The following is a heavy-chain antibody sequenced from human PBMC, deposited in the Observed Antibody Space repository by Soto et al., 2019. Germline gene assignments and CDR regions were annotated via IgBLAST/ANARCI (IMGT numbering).Heavy chain of an antibody. CDR2: IHYSGST. V-gene: IGHV4-31*03. CDR3: ARDDRFGENYGLDV. CDR1: GGSIYSAGYY. J-gene: IGHJ6*02. Sequence: QVQLQESGPGLVKPSQTLSLTCTVSGGSIYSAGYYWTWIRQHPGKGLEWIGYIHYSGSTYYNPSLXXXIXISVDTSKNQFSLRLTSVTAADTAVYYCARDDRFGENYGLDVWGQGTTVTVSS. D-gene: IGHD3-10*01.